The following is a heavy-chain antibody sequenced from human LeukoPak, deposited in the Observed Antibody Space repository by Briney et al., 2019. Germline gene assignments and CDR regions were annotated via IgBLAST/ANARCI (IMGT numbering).Heavy chain of an antibody. D-gene: IGHD6-19*01. CDR1: GFTVSNNY. J-gene: IGHJ4*02. V-gene: IGHV3-53*01. Sequence: QPGGSLRLSCAASGFTVSNNYLSWVRQAPGKGLEWVSVIYSGGNGDYADSVKGRFIVSRDNSKNTLYLQMNSLRADDTAVYYCARETPAVAGAFDYWGQGTLVTVSS. CDR2: IYSGGNG. CDR3: ARETPAVAGAFDY.